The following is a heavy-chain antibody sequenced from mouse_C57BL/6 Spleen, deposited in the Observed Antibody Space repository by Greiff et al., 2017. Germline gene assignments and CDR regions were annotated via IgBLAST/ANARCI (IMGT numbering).Heavy chain of an antibody. CDR1: GFNIKDYY. V-gene: IGHV14-1*01. D-gene: IGHD1-1*01. CDR3: TTVGSSWYFDV. J-gene: IGHJ1*03. Sequence: EVQLQQSGAELVRPGASVKLSCTASGFNIKDYYMHWVKQRPEQGLEWIGRIDPAAGDTEYAPKFQGKATMTADTSSNTAYLQLSSLTSEDTAVYYCTTVGSSWYFDVWGTGTTVTVSS. CDR2: IDPAAGDT.